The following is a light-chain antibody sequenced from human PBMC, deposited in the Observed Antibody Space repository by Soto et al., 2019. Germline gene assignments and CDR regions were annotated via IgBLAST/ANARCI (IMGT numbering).Light chain of an antibody. Sequence: EIVLTQSPATLSLSPGERATLSCRASQSIRSYLAWYQQKPGQAPRLLIYDASNRATGIPARFSGSGSGTDFPLTISSLEPEDFAVYYCQQRSNWPPWTFGQGTKVEIK. J-gene: IGKJ1*01. V-gene: IGKV3-11*01. CDR3: QQRSNWPPWT. CDR2: DAS. CDR1: QSIRSY.